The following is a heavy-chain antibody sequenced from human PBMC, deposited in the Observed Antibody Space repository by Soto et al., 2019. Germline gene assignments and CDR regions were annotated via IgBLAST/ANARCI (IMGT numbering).Heavy chain of an antibody. CDR2: IWYDGSNK. J-gene: IGHJ5*02. V-gene: IGHV3-33*01. CDR1: GFTFSGYG. D-gene: IGHD6-13*01. CDR3: ARGSAVAAAGRILDP. Sequence: QVQLVESGGGVVQPGRSLRLSCAAPGFTFSGYGRHWVGQAQGKGLEWVAVIWYDGSNKYYADSVKGRFTISRDNSKNTLYLQMNSLRAEDTAVYYCARGSAVAAAGRILDPWGQGTLVTVSS.